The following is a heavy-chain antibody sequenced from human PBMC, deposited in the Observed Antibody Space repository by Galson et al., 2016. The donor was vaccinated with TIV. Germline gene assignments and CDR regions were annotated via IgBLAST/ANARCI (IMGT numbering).Heavy chain of an antibody. CDR2: INSDGSTT. Sequence: SLRLSCAASGFTFSGYLMHWVRQVPGKGLVWVSRINSDGSTTSYADSVEGRFTVSRDNARNTLFLQMNSLTADDTDVYYCARCPFYYGSGSSFYFDYWGQGTLVTVSS. CDR3: ARCPFYYGSGSSFYFDY. J-gene: IGHJ4*02. CDR1: GFTFSGYL. D-gene: IGHD3-10*01. V-gene: IGHV3-74*01.